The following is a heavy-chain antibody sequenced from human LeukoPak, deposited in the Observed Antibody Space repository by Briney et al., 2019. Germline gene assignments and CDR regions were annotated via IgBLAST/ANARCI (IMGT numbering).Heavy chain of an antibody. CDR3: ARDSRGYLAYVS. V-gene: IGHV3-7*04. D-gene: IGHD6-13*01. CDR1: GFTISTYW. J-gene: IGHJ5*02. CDR2: IKEDGSAT. Sequence: GGSLRLSCAASGFTISTYWMTWVRQAPGKGPEWVANIKEDGSATYYVDSVKGRFTISRDDAKKSLYLQMNSLRAEDTAVYYCARDSRGYLAYVSWGQETLVTVSS.